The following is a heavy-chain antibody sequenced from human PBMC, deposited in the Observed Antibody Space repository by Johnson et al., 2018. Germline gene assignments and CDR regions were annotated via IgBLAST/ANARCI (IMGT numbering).Heavy chain of an antibody. CDR2: LSYHGTKK. J-gene: IGHJ6*03. CDR1: GFTFNTYG. V-gene: IGHV3-30*18. CDR3: AKPGKPQRSITIFGVVTLYYYYMDV. D-gene: IGHD3-3*01. Sequence: QVQLVESGGGVVHPGRSLRLSCAASGFTFNTYGMHWVRQAPGKGLEWVAFLSYHGTKKFYAASVKGRFIISRDNAKNSLYLQMNSLRAEDTAVYYCAKPGKPQRSITIFGVVTLYYYYMDVWGKGTTVTVSS.